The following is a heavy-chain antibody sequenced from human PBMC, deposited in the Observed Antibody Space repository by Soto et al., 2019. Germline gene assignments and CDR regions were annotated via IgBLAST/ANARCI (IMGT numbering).Heavy chain of an antibody. CDR3: VRRKDWNYGPYFDY. J-gene: IGHJ4*02. Sequence: QVQLVQSGAEVKKPGASVKVSCKASGYTFTSYHMHWVRQAPGQGLEWMGIINPNGGSTSYPQRFPGRVTMPRDTSQSTVYMELSSLRSEDTALYYCVRRKDWNYGPYFDYWGQGTLVTVSS. V-gene: IGHV1-46*01. D-gene: IGHD1-7*01. CDR1: GYTFTSYH. CDR2: INPNGGST.